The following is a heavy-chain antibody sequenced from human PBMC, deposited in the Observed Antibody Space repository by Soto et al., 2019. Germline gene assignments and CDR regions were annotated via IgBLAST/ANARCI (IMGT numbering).Heavy chain of an antibody. CDR2: INAGNGNT. V-gene: IGHV1-3*05. D-gene: IGHD6-13*01. Sequence: QVQLVQSGAEEKKPGASVKVSCKASGYTFTSYAMHWVRQAPGQRLEWMGWINAGNGNTKYSQKFQGRVTITRDTSASTAYMELSSLRSEDTAVYYCASAAVTAGYYYYGMDVWGQGTTVTVSS. J-gene: IGHJ6*02. CDR1: GYTFTSYA. CDR3: ASAAVTAGYYYYGMDV.